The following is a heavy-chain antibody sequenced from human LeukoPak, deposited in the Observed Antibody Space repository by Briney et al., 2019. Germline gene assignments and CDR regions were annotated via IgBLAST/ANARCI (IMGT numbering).Heavy chain of an antibody. Sequence: PSETLSLTCTVSGGSISTYYWSWIRQPPGKGLEWIGYIYYSGSTNYSPSLKSRLTISVDTSKNQFSLKLSSVTAADTAVYYCARTYGSSGLGYFDLWGRGTLVTVSS. CDR3: ARTYGSSGLGYFDL. CDR1: GGSISTYY. D-gene: IGHD6-13*01. V-gene: IGHV4-59*01. CDR2: IYYSGST. J-gene: IGHJ2*01.